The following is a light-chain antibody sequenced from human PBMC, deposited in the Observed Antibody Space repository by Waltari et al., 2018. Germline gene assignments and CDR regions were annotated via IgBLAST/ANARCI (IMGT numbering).Light chain of an antibody. Sequence: DVVMTQSPLSLSVTLGQPASISCSSSQTLLHSDGHTYSNCFQQRQGQSPRRLIYKISNRDSEVPDRFSGSGSGTDFTLKISRVEAEDVGVYYCMQGTHWPPYTFGQGTMLEIK. J-gene: IGKJ2*01. CDR1: QTLLHSDGHTY. CDR3: MQGTHWPPYT. V-gene: IGKV2-30*02. CDR2: KIS.